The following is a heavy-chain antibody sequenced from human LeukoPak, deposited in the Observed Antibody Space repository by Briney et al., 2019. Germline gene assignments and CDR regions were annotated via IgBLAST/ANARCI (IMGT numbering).Heavy chain of an antibody. J-gene: IGHJ3*02. CDR1: GGSISSYY. D-gene: IGHD6-13*01. CDR3: ARGYVLDAFDI. Sequence: SETLSLTCTVSGGSISSYYWSWIRQPPGKGLEWIGYIYYSGSTNYNPSLKSRVTISVDTSKNQFSLKLSSVTAADTAVYYCARGYVLDAFDIWGQGSMVTVSS. CDR2: IYYSGST. V-gene: IGHV4-59*01.